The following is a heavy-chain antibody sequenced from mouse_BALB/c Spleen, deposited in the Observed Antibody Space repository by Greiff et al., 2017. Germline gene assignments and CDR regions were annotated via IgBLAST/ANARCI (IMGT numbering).Heavy chain of an antibody. D-gene: IGHD6-5*01. Sequence: VQLQQSGAELVRSGASVKLSCTASGFNIKDYYMHWVKQRPEQGLEWIGWIDPENGDTEYAPKFQGKATMTADTSSNTAYMQLSSLASEDSALYYCARGGPYYYFDYWGQGTTLTVSS. CDR2: IDPENGDT. CDR3: ARGGPYYYFDY. CDR1: GFNIKDYY. V-gene: IGHV14-4*02. J-gene: IGHJ2*01.